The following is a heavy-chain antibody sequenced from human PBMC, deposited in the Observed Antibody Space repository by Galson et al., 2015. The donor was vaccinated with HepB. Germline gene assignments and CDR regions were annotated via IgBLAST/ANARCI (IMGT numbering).Heavy chain of an antibody. J-gene: IGHJ6*02. Sequence: SVKVSCKASGYTYTSYAMHWVRQAPRQRLEWMGWINTGNGNTKYSQSFQGRVSITSDTSASTAYMELSSLRSEDTAVYYCARDLGAAHLHLYYYYTMDVWGQGTTVIVSS. CDR3: ARDLGAAHLHLYYYYTMDV. D-gene: IGHD3-16*01. CDR2: INTGNGNT. CDR1: GYTYTSYA. V-gene: IGHV1-3*04.